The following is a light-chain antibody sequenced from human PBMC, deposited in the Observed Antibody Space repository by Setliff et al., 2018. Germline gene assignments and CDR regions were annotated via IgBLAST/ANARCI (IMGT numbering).Light chain of an antibody. Sequence: QSVLTQEASVSGTVGQKVTLSCSGKTDNIGSFAVGWYQQISHGAPKTVMFGNSLPSGIPDRFSGLKSGTTASLTISGLQPEDEADYYCSTWDYSLSAKVFGTGTKVTVL. V-gene: IGLV1-44*01. CDR1: TDNIGSFA. J-gene: IGLJ1*01. CDR2: GNS. CDR3: STWDYSLSAKV.